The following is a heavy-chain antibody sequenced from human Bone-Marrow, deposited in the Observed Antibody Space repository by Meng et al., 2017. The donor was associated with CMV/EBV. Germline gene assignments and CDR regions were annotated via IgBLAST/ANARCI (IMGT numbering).Heavy chain of an antibody. Sequence: ASVKVSCKASGYTFTGYYMHWVRQAPGQGLEWMGWINPNSGGTNYAQKFQGRVTMTRDTSISTAYMELSRLRSDDTAVYYCARDEGGFVVVPAAMRYYYGMGVWGQGTTVTVYS. D-gene: IGHD2-2*01. J-gene: IGHJ6*02. V-gene: IGHV1-2*02. CDR1: GYTFTGYY. CDR3: ARDEGGFVVVPAAMRYYYGMGV. CDR2: INPNSGGT.